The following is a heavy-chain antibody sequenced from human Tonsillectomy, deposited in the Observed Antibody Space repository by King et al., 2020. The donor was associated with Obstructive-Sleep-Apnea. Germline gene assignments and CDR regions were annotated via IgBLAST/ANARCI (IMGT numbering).Heavy chain of an antibody. V-gene: IGHV3-30*09. J-gene: IGHJ2*01. CDR1: GFTFSSYA. D-gene: IGHD5-12*01. CDR2: ISYDGSNK. Sequence: VQLVESGGGVVQPGRSLRLSCAASGFTFSSYAMHWVRQAPGKGLEWVAVISYDGSNKYYADSVKGRFAISRDNSKNTLYLQMNSLRAEDTAVYYCAREYSGYDLDGGKGDYWYFDLWGRGTLVTVSS. CDR3: AREYSGYDLDGGKGDYWYFDL.